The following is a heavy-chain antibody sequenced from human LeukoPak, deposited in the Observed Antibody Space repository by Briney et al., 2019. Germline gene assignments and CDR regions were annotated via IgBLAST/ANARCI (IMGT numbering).Heavy chain of an antibody. CDR2: INPNSGGT. CDR3: ARGHMVRGVITIFDY. J-gene: IGHJ4*02. V-gene: IGHV1-2*06. D-gene: IGHD3-10*01. CDR1: GYTFTGYY. Sequence: ASVKVSCKASGYTFTGYYMHWVRQAPGQGLEWMGRINPNSGGTNYAQKFQGRVTMTRDTSISTAYVELSRLRSDDTAVYYCARGHMVRGVITIFDYWGQGTLVTVSS.